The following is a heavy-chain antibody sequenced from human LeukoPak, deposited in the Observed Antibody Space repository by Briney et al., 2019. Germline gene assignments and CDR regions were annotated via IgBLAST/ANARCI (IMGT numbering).Heavy chain of an antibody. D-gene: IGHD6-13*01. CDR1: GFTFSNYW. J-gene: IGHJ4*02. Sequence: GGSLRLSCAASGFTFSNYWMSWVRQAPGKGLEWVAVISYDGSNKYYADSVKGRFTISRDNAKNSLYLQMNSLRAEDTAVYYCAKAYSSSWYFDYWGQGTLVTVSS. CDR2: ISYDGSNK. V-gene: IGHV3-30*18. CDR3: AKAYSSSWYFDY.